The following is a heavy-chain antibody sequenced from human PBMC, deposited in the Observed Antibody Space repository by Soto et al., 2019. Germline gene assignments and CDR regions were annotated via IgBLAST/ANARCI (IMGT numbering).Heavy chain of an antibody. CDR1: GYSFTSYW. J-gene: IGHJ2*01. CDR3: ARIPSFWSGYYPRNWYFDL. V-gene: IGHV5-51*01. Sequence: GESLKISCKGSGYSFTSYWIGWVRQMPGKGLEWMGIIYPGDSDTRYSPSFQGQVTISADKSISTAYLQWSSLKASDTAMYYCARIPSFWSGYYPRNWYFDLWGRGTLVTVSS. D-gene: IGHD3-3*01. CDR2: IYPGDSDT.